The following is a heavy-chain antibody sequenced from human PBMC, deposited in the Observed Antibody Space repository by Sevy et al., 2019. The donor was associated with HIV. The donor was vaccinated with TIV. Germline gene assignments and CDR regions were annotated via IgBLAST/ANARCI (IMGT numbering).Heavy chain of an antibody. J-gene: IGHJ6*02. D-gene: IGHD3-3*01. Sequence: ASVKVSGKASGYTFTDTGYYVHWVRQAPGQGLEWMGWINPKSGATNYAQKFQGRVTMTRDTSVSTANMELSRLRSDDTAFYYCARESYDFWTGPVDYDYGMDVWGQGTTVTVSS. V-gene: IGHV1-2*02. CDR1: GYTFTDTGYY. CDR2: INPKSGAT. CDR3: ARESYDFWTGPVDYDYGMDV.